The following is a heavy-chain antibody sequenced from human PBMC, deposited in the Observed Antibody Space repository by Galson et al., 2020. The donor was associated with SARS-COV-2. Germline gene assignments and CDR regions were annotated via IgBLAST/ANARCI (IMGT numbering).Heavy chain of an antibody. J-gene: IGHJ4*02. CDR1: GFTFNTYA. CDR3: AAGPWGYFDY. Sequence: GESLKISCAASGFTFNTYAMSWVRQAPGKGLEWVSGISDDGGTAHYTDSVKGRFTISRDNSKNTLYLQMNSLRAEDTAIYHCAAGPWGYFDYWSQVTLVTVSS. D-gene: IGHD7-27*01. CDR2: ISDDGGTA. V-gene: IGHV3-23*01.